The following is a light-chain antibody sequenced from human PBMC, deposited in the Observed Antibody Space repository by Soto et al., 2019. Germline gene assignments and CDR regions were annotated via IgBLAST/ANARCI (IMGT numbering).Light chain of an antibody. CDR1: QSVSNN. V-gene: IGKV3-15*01. CDR3: QQYNNWPRGT. J-gene: IGKJ1*01. CDR2: GGT. Sequence: IVMTQSPASLSVSPGEGATLSCRASQSVSNNLAWYQQKPGQAPRLLIYGGTTRATGNPARFSGSGSGTDFTLNISSLQYEDFAVYYCQQYNNWPRGTLGQGPKVEIK.